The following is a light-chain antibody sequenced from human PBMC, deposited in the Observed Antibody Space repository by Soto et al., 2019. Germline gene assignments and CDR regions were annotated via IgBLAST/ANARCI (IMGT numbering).Light chain of an antibody. J-gene: IGLJ2*01. CDR3: SSYTSSSTTVV. V-gene: IGLV2-14*01. CDR1: SSDVGGYNN. Sequence: QSALTQPASVSGSPGQSITISCTGTSSDVGGYNNVSWYQQHPGKAPKLMIYDVSNRPSGVSDRFSGSKSGITASLTISGLQPEDEADFYCSSYTSSSTTVVFGGGTKLTVL. CDR2: DVS.